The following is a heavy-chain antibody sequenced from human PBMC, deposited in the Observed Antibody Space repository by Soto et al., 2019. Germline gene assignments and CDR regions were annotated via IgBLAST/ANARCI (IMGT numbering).Heavy chain of an antibody. CDR1: GYTFTSYG. CDR2: INPNSGNI. Sequence: AASVKVSCKASGYTFTSYGINWVRQATGHGLEWMGWINPNSGNIGYAQRFQGRVTMTRDTAIRTAYMEVSSLRSDDTAVYYCARGRASGSYYLLDYWGQGTLVTVSS. V-gene: IGHV1-8*02. J-gene: IGHJ4*02. D-gene: IGHD3-10*01. CDR3: ARGRASGSYYLLDY.